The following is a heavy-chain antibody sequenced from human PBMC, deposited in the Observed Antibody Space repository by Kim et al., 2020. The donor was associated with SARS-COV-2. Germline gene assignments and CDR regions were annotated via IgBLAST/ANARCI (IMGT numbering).Heavy chain of an antibody. D-gene: IGHD2-2*01. V-gene: IGHV3-73*01. CDR2: IRSKANGDAT. Sequence: GGSLRLSCAASGFIFSGSPIHWVRQASGKGLKWVGRIRSKANGDATAFAASVQGRFTISRDDSKNTVYLQMNSLQAEDTAVYYCVVWGQATPAALEIWGQGTMVTVSS. CDR3: VVWGQATPAALEI. CDR1: GFIFSGSP. J-gene: IGHJ3*02.